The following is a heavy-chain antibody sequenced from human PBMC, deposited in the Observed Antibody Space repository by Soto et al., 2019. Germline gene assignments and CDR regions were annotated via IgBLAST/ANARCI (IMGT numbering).Heavy chain of an antibody. Sequence: GGSLRLSCAASGFTFSSYAMHWVRQAPGKGLEWVAVISYDGSNKYYADSVKGRFTISRDNSKNTLYLQMNSLRAEDTAVYYCARDRVTYSGYGGGYYYNGMDVWGQGTTVTVSS. CDR1: GFTFSSYA. V-gene: IGHV3-30-3*01. CDR3: ARDRVTYSGYGGGYYYNGMDV. D-gene: IGHD5-12*01. J-gene: IGHJ6*02. CDR2: ISYDGSNK.